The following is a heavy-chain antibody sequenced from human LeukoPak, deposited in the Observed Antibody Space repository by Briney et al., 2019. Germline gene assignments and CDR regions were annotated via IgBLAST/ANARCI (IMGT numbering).Heavy chain of an antibody. D-gene: IGHD3-22*01. CDR1: GFTFSSNY. J-gene: IGHJ3*02. CDR3: ARELTRSSGLGAFDI. Sequence: PGGSLRLSCAASGFTFSSNYMSWVRQAPGKGLEWVSVIYSGGSTYYADSVKGRFTISRDNSKNTLYLQMNSLRAEDTAVYYCARELTRSSGLGAFDIWGQGTMVTVSS. V-gene: IGHV3-53*01. CDR2: IYSGGST.